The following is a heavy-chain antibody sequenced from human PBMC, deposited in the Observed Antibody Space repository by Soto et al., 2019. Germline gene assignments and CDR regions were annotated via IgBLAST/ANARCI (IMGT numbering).Heavy chain of an antibody. V-gene: IGHV4-59*01. CDR3: ARARSSSSGIYYYGMDV. CDR2: IYYSGST. CDR1: GGSISSYY. D-gene: IGHD6-6*01. J-gene: IGHJ6*02. Sequence: PSETLSLTCTVSGGSISSYYWSWIRQPPGKGLEWIGYIYYSGSTNYNPSLKSRVTISVDTSKNQFSLKLSSVTAADTAVYYCARARSSSSGIYYYGMDVWGQGTTVTVSS.